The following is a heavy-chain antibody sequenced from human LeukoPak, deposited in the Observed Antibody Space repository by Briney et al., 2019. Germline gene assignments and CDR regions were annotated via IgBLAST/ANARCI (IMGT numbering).Heavy chain of an antibody. D-gene: IGHD1-26*01. CDR2: IRSKAYGGTT. V-gene: IGHV3-49*04. CDR3: AREIVGATERGYYFDY. Sequence: GGSLRLSCAASGFTFSSYAMSWVRQAPGKGLEWVGFIRSKAYGGTTEYAASVKGRFTISRDDSKSIAYLQMNSLRAEDTAVYYCAREIVGATERGYYFDYWGQGTLVTVSS. CDR1: GFTFSSYA. J-gene: IGHJ4*02.